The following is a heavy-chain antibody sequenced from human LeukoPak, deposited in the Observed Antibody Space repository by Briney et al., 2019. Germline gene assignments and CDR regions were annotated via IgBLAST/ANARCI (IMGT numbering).Heavy chain of an antibody. D-gene: IGHD3-10*01. Sequence: GGSLRLXCAASGXTFSSYGMSWVRQAPGKGLQWVSGISVSGGTTHYADSVKGRFTISRDNSKHTLYLQMNSLRAEDTALYYCTKGFYDSGSSLSALDHWGEGTLVTVSS. CDR2: ISVSGGTT. CDR3: TKGFYDSGSSLSALDH. CDR1: GXTFSSYG. V-gene: IGHV3-23*01. J-gene: IGHJ4*02.